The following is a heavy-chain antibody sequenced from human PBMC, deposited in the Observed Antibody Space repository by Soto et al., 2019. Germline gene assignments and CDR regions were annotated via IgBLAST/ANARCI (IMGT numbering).Heavy chain of an antibody. CDR3: ARHLHRITSSQG. J-gene: IGHJ1*01. V-gene: IGHV4-39*01. D-gene: IGHD3-3*01. CDR1: GSFICSSIYN. Sequence: PSETLSLTVTFSGSFICSSIYNWRWMRQLPGKGLDWIGSIYYSGSTYYNPSLKSRVTISVDTSKNQFSLKLSSVTAADTAVYYCARHLHRITSSQGWGQG. CDR2: IYYSGST.